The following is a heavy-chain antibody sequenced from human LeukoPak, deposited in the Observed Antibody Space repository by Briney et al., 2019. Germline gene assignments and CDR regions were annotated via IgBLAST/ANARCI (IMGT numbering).Heavy chain of an antibody. J-gene: IGHJ5*02. Sequence: PSETLSLTCAVYGGSFSGYYWSWIRQPPGKGLEWIGEINHSGSTNYNPSLKSRVTISVDTSKNQFSLKLSSVTAADTAVYYCARTPFDNTMVRGVIIHRWFDPWGQGTLVTVSS. CDR1: GGSFSGYY. CDR2: INHSGST. D-gene: IGHD3-10*01. CDR3: ARTPFDNTMVRGVIIHRWFDP. V-gene: IGHV4-34*01.